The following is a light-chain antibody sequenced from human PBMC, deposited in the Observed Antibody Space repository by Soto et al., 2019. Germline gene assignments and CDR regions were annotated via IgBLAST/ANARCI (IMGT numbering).Light chain of an antibody. CDR3: QSYDSSLSGCVV. CDR1: SSNIGAGYD. V-gene: IGLV1-40*01. J-gene: IGLJ2*01. Sequence: QSVLTQPPSVSGAPGQRVTISCTGSSSNIGAGYDVHWYQQLPGTAPKLLIYGNSNRPSGVPDRFSGSKSCTSASLAITGLQAEDEADYYCQSYDSSLSGCVVFGGGTKLTVL. CDR2: GNS.